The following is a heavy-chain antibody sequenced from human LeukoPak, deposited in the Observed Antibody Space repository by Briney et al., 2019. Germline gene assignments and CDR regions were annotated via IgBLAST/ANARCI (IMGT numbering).Heavy chain of an antibody. CDR1: GGSISSYY. Sequence: PSATLSLACTVSGGSISSYYCSWIRQPPGKGLGWIGYIYYSESTNYNPSLKSRVTISVDTSKNQFSLKLSSVTAADTAVYYCARESEGYSGYVLDYWGQGTLVTVSS. J-gene: IGHJ4*02. CDR3: ARESEGYSGYVLDY. CDR2: IYYSEST. D-gene: IGHD5-12*01. V-gene: IGHV4-59*01.